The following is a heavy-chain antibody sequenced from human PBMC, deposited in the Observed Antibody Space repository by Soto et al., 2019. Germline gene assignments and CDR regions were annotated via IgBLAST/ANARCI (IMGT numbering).Heavy chain of an antibody. CDR2: ISAYNGNT. CDR3: ARVATVPKSYYSYGMDV. V-gene: IGHV1-18*01. J-gene: IGHJ6*02. D-gene: IGHD4-17*01. Sequence: GASVNVSCKASGYTFTSYGISWVLQARGQGLEWMGWISAYNGNTNYAQKLQGRVTMTTDTSTSTAYMELRSLRSDDTAVYYCARVATVPKSYYSYGMDVWGQGTTVTVSS. CDR1: GYTFTSYG.